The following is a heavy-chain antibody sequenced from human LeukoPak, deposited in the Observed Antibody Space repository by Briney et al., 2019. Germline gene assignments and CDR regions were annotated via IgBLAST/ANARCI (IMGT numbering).Heavy chain of an antibody. J-gene: IGHJ5*02. CDR2: IYWNDDK. Sequence: GSGPTLVKPTQTLTLTCTLSGFSLSTSGVGVGWIRQPPGKALEWLALIYWNDDKRYSPSLKSRLTITKDTSKNQVILTMTNMDPVDTATYYCAHRRTDISRGRWFDPWGQGTLVTISS. CDR3: AHRRTDISRGRWFDP. V-gene: IGHV2-5*01. CDR1: GFSLSTSGVG. D-gene: IGHD3-22*01.